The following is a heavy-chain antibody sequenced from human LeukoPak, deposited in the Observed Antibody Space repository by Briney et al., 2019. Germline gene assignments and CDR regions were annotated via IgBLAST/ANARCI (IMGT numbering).Heavy chain of an antibody. Sequence: ASVKVSCKASGYTFTSYAMHWVRQAPGQRLEWMGWINAGNGNTKYSQKFQGRVTITRDTSASTAYMELSSLRSEDTAVYYCARNFCSGGSCYAHDYWGQGTLVTVSS. D-gene: IGHD2-15*01. CDR1: GYTFTSYA. CDR2: INAGNGNT. J-gene: IGHJ4*02. V-gene: IGHV1-3*01. CDR3: ARNFCSGGSCYAHDY.